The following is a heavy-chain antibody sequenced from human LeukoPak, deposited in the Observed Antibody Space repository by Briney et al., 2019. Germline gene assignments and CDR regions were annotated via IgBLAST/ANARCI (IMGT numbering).Heavy chain of an antibody. J-gene: IGHJ4*02. CDR3: AKDIIAYYYDSSGYSAFDY. CDR1: GFTLDDYA. Sequence: GGSLRLSCAASGFTLDDYAMHWVRQAPGKGLEWVSGISWNSGSIGYADSVRGRFTISRDNAKNSLYLQMNSLRAEDTALYYCAKDIIAYYYDSSGYSAFDYWGQGTLVTVSS. D-gene: IGHD3-22*01. CDR2: ISWNSGSI. V-gene: IGHV3-9*01.